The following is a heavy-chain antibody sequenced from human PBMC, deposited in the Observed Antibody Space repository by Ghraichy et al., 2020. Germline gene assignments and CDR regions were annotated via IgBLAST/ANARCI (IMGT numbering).Heavy chain of an antibody. V-gene: IGHV4-31*03. CDR3: ARETDRGDHYFFDP. J-gene: IGHJ5*02. CDR1: GASINTAAYY. CDR2: IYKSGTT. D-gene: IGHD5-12*01. Sequence: SETLSLTCTVSGASINTAAYYWTWIRQVPGKGLQWIGYIYKSGTTYYNPSLESRLSMSFDLPKNEFSLRLGSVTAADTAIYYCARETDRGDHYFFDPWGPGALITVSS.